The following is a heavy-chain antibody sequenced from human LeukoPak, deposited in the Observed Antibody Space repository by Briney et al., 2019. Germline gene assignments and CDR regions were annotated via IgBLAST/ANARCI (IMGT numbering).Heavy chain of an antibody. CDR1: GFTVSSNY. CDR2: IYSGGST. CDR3: ARDEHDFWSGYSDY. J-gene: IGHJ4*02. V-gene: IGHV3-66*02. D-gene: IGHD3-3*01. Sequence: AGGSLRLSCAASGFTVSSNYMSWVRQAPGKGLEWVSVIYSGGSTYYADSVKGRFTISRDNSKNTLYLQMNSLRAEDTAVYYCARDEHDFWSGYSDYWGQGTLVIVSS.